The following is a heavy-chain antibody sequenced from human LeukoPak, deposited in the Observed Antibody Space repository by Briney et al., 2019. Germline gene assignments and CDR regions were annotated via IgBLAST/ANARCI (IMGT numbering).Heavy chain of an antibody. V-gene: IGHV3-23*01. D-gene: IGHD3-22*01. Sequence: GGSLRLSCAASGFTFSSYAMSWVRQAPGEGLQWVSGISGSGGSTYYADSVKGRFTISRDNSKNTLYLQMNSLRAEDTAVYYCAKELVPAAISDTMIVVVSAFDIWGQGTMVTVSS. CDR1: GFTFSSYA. CDR2: ISGSGGST. J-gene: IGHJ3*02. CDR3: AKELVPAAISDTMIVVVSAFDI.